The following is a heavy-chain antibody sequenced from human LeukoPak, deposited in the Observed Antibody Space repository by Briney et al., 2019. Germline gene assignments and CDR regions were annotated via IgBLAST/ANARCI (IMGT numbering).Heavy chain of an antibody. CDR3: ARIFSVYYVFDY. CDR1: GFTFDNYW. J-gene: IGHJ4*02. CDR2: IKQDGSEE. Sequence: GGSLRLSCEASGFTFDNYWMTWVRQAPGKGPEWVANIKQDGSEEYYVDSVKGRFTISRDNAKNSMYLQMNSLRADDTAVYYCARIFSVYYVFDYWGQGTPVTASS. D-gene: IGHD5/OR15-5a*01. V-gene: IGHV3-7*01.